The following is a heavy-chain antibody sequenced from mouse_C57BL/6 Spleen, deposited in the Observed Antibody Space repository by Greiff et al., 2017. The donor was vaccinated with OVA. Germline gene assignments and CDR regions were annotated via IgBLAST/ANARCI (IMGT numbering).Heavy chain of an antibody. CDR3: TREGFDGYYVDY. J-gene: IGHJ2*01. D-gene: IGHD2-3*01. CDR1: GFTFSSYA. V-gene: IGHV5-9-1*02. CDR2: ISSGGDYI. Sequence: EVHLVESGEGLVKPGGSLKLSCAASGFTFSSYAMSWVRQTPEKRLEWVAYISSGGDYIYYADTVKGRFTISRDNARNTLYLQMSSLKSEDTAMYYCTREGFDGYYVDYWGQGTTLTVSS.